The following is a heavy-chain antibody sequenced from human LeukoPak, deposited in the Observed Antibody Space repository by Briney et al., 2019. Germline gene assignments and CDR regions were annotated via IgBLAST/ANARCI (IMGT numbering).Heavy chain of an antibody. CDR1: GFTFSNNW. Sequence: GGSLRLSCAASGFTFSNNWMHWVRQVPGKGLVWVSRINNDGSDTGYEDSVKGRFTISRDNAKNTLYLQMNSLRAEDTAVYYCAKALPYYYDSSGTSSIWGQGTMVTVSS. D-gene: IGHD3-22*01. J-gene: IGHJ3*02. CDR3: AKALPYYYDSSGTSSI. V-gene: IGHV3-74*01. CDR2: INNDGSDT.